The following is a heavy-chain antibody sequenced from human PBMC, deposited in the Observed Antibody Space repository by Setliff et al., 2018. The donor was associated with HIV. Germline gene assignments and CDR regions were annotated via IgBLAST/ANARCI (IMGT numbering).Heavy chain of an antibody. CDR1: GGSITGRFYF. Sequence: SETLSLTCTVSGGSITGRFYFWGWIRQSPGKGLEWIGSIYYSGSTYYNPSLKSRVTISVDTSKNQFSLKLSSVTATDTAVYYCARLVGPYYDFWSGFQVWFDPWGQGTLVTVSS. D-gene: IGHD3-3*01. CDR2: IYYSGST. V-gene: IGHV4-39*01. CDR3: ARLVGPYYDFWSGFQVWFDP. J-gene: IGHJ5*02.